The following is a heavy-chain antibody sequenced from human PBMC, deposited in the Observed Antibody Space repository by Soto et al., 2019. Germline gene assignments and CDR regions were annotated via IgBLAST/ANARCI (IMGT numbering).Heavy chain of an antibody. Sequence: ASVKVSCKASGYPFTGPYIYWVRQAPGQGLEWMGWINPSSGGTEFAEKFQGRVTVTRDTSIRTVFLELNSLTSDDTGVYFCARDFRTYSHGLDGWGQGTAVTVSS. J-gene: IGHJ6*02. CDR1: GYPFTGPY. V-gene: IGHV1-2*02. CDR3: ARDFRTYSHGLDG. D-gene: IGHD4-4*01. CDR2: INPSSGGT.